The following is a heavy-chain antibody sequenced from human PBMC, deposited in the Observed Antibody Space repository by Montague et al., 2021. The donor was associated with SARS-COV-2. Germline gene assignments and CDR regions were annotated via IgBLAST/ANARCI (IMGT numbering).Heavy chain of an antibody. CDR2: ISYDGSNK. CDR3: ARELADYGMDV. CDR1: GFTFSSYA. J-gene: IGHJ6*02. V-gene: IGHV3-30-3*01. Sequence: SLRLSCAASGFTFSSYAMHWVRQAPGKGLEWVAVISYDGSNKYYADSVKGRFTISRDNSKNTLYLQMNSLRAEDTAVYYCARELADYGMDVWGPGTTVTVSS.